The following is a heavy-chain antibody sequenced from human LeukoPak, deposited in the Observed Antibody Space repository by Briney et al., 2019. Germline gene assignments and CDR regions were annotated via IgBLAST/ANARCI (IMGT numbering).Heavy chain of an antibody. J-gene: IGHJ4*02. V-gene: IGHV3-11*01. CDR2: IDMSSTTI. D-gene: IGHD6-19*01. CDR3: AICPRIAVAGTCGYFDY. CDR1: GFTFSDYY. Sequence: PGGSLRLSCAASGFTFSDYYMGWIRQAPGKGLEWVSYIDMSSTTIYYADSVKGRFTISRDNSKNTLYLQMNSLRAEDTAVYYCAICPRIAVAGTCGYFDYWGQGTLVTVSS.